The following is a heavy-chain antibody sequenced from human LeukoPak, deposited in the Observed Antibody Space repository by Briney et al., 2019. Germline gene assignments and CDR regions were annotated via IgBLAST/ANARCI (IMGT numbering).Heavy chain of an antibody. CDR3: ARDGPPAGLYFDN. J-gene: IGHJ4*02. V-gene: IGHV3-7*01. CDR1: GFNVNTFW. CDR2: INQGGTEK. Sequence: PGGSLRLSCTTSGFNVNTFWMNWVRQAPGKGLGRVATINQGGTEKYYVDSVKGRFTISRDNAKNSLYLQMYSLRAEDTAVYYCARDGPPAGLYFDNWGQGTLVTVSS. D-gene: IGHD2-2*01.